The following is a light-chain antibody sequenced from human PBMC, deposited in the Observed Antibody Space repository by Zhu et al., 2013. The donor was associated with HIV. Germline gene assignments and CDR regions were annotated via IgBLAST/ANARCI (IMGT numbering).Light chain of an antibody. CDR1: QSVISTS. Sequence: EIVLTQSPGTLSLSPGERATLSCGSSQSVISTSLAWYQQKPGQAPRLLIYGASNRATGIPDRFSGSGSGTDFTLTISRLEPEDFAVYYCQQYASSPFTFGPWDQSGYQT. CDR2: GAS. CDR3: QQYASSPFT. V-gene: IGKV3-20*01. J-gene: IGKJ3*01.